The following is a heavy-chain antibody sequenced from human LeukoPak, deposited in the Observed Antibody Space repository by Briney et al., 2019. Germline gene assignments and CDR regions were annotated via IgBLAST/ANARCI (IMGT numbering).Heavy chain of an antibody. J-gene: IGHJ4*02. CDR1: GYTFTGCF. D-gene: IGHD5-18*01. Sequence: VASVTVSCKASGYTFTGCFIHYVRQAPGQGLEWMGWIDPNSDNIRYSETFKDRVTMTRDTSTNPAYMELSWLRSDDTAVYYCARSAYNYGYVYFDHWGQGTLVSVSS. CDR2: IDPNSDNI. CDR3: ARSAYNYGYVYFDH. V-gene: IGHV1-2*02.